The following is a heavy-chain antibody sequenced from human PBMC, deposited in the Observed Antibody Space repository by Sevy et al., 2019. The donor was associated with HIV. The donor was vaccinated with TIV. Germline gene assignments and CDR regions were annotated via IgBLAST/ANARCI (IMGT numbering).Heavy chain of an antibody. CDR2: IRSNIDGGTR. D-gene: IGHD4-17*01. CDR3: TTDREYGDYKGGFDY. J-gene: IGHJ4*02. CDR1: GFTFTNAW. V-gene: IGHV3-15*01. Sequence: GGSLRLSCAASGFTFTNAWMGWVRQAPGKGLEWVGRIRSNIDGGTRDYAAPLKGRFTISRDDSKNTIYLQMNILKSADTAGYYCTTDREYGDYKGGFDYWGQGTLVTVSS.